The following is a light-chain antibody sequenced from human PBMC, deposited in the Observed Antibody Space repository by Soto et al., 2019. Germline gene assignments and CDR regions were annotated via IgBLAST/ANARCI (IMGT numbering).Light chain of an antibody. CDR2: DAS. Sequence: IQMTQSPSTLSASVGDTVTISCRASQAISVSLAWYRQKPGKAPNLLIYDASTLQEGVPSRFSGSGSGTEFTLTVTRLPPDDFATYFCQQYEKDSTFGHGTKVDVK. CDR1: QAISVS. J-gene: IGKJ1*01. V-gene: IGKV1-5*01. CDR3: QQYEKDST.